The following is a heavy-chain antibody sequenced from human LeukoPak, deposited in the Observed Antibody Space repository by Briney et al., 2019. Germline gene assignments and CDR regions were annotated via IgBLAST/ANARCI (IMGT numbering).Heavy chain of an antibody. Sequence: GGSLRLSCIASRFTFDDHGMSWVRQAPGKGLEWVSNINWNGGSTGYVDSVRGRFTISRDNGKNSLYLQMNNLRVEDTAFYYCARDVSWGTSYFDYWGQGILVTVSS. CDR2: INWNGGST. CDR1: RFTFDDHG. D-gene: IGHD1-1*01. J-gene: IGHJ4*02. V-gene: IGHV3-20*04. CDR3: ARDVSWGTSYFDY.